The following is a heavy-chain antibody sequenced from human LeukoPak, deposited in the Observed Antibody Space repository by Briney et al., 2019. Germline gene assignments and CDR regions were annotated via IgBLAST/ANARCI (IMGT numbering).Heavy chain of an antibody. D-gene: IGHD4-17*01. J-gene: IGHJ3*02. CDR2: IYPGDSDT. V-gene: IGHV5-51*01. CDR1: GYSFTSYW. CDR3: ARVPATVTTVGAFDI. Sequence: GESLKISCKGSGYSFTSYWIGWVRQMPGEGLEWMGIIYPGDSDTRYSPSFQGQVTISADKSISTAYLQWSSLKASDTAMYYCARVPATVTTVGAFDIWGQGTMVTVSS.